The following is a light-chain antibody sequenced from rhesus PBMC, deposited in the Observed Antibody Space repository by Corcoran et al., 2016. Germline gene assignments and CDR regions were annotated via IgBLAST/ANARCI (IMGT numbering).Light chain of an antibody. CDR3: HQRYSYPRT. CDR1: QGINNA. Sequence: DIQMTQSPSSLSASVGDKVTISCRASQGINNALAGYQQKPGKAPKLLIYASSTLQRGVPSRFSGSGSGTDFTLTISSLQPEDVALYYCHQRYSYPRTFGQGTKVEIK. CDR2: ASS. J-gene: IGKJ1*01. V-gene: IGKV1-33*01.